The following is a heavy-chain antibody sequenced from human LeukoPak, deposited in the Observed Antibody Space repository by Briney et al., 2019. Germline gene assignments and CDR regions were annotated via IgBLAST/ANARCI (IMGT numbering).Heavy chain of an antibody. CDR3: ARQEPPYSNYLYYFDY. V-gene: IGHV5-51*01. Sequence: GESLKISCKGSGYSFTSYWIGWVRQMPGKGLEWMGIIYPGDSDTRYSPSFQGQVTISADKSISTAYLQWSSLKASDTAMYYCARQEPPYSNYLYYFDYWGQGTLVTVSS. D-gene: IGHD4-11*01. J-gene: IGHJ4*02. CDR2: IYPGDSDT. CDR1: GYSFTSYW.